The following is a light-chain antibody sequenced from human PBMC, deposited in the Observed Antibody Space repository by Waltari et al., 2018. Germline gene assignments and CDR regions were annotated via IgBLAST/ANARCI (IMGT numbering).Light chain of an antibody. CDR3: QQYDSSPLT. J-gene: IGKJ4*01. V-gene: IGKV3-20*01. CDR1: QTGTSAY. Sequence: ILLTQSPGTLSLSPGERATLSCRASQTGTSAYLAWYQQKPGQPPRLLIYDTSSRATAIPDRFSGSGSGTDFTLTIRRLEPEDFAVYYCQQYDSSPLTFGGGTKVEIK. CDR2: DTS.